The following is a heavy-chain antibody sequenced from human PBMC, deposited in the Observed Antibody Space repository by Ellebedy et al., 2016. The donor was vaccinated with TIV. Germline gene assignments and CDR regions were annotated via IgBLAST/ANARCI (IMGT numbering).Heavy chain of an antibody. J-gene: IGHJ4*02. CDR2: ISGSTGST. D-gene: IGHD3-22*01. Sequence: GESLKISXVGSGFTFSSYALSWVRQAPRKGLEWISGISGSTGSTYYADSVTRRFKISRDNSKNTMYLQMNSLKTEDTAVYFCSRPQDSSGFDDWGQGTLVTVSS. V-gene: IGHV3-23*01. CDR3: SRPQDSSGFDD. CDR1: GFTFSSYA.